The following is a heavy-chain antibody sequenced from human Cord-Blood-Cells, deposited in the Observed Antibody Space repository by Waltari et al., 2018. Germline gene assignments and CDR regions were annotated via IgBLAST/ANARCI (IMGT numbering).Heavy chain of an antibody. CDR2: IYYSGST. J-gene: IGHJ3*02. V-gene: IGHV4-39*01. CDR1: GGSISSSSYY. D-gene: IGHD7-27*01. CDR3: ARGVSATGDPAFDI. Sequence: QLQLQESGPGLVKPSETLSLTCPVSGGSISSSSYYWGGLRQPPGKGLEWIGSIYYSGSTYYNPSLKSRVTISVDTSKNQFSLKLSSVTAADTAVYYCARGVSATGDPAFDIWGQGTMVTVSS.